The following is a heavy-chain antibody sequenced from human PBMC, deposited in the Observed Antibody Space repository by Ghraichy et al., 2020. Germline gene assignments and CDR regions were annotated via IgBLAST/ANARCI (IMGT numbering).Heavy chain of an antibody. D-gene: IGHD3-10*01. CDR2: INAGNGNT. J-gene: IGHJ6*02. CDR3: ARGRGHRGPHGSGTYYNLPGFYYGIDV. CDR1: GYTFTSYA. V-gene: IGHV1-3*01. Sequence: ASVKVSCKSSGYTFTSYAMHWVRQAPGQRLEWMGWINAGNGNTKYSQKFQGRVTIIRDTSATTAYMELSSLRSEDTAVYYCARGRGHRGPHGSGTYYNLPGFYYGIDVWGQGTTVTVSS.